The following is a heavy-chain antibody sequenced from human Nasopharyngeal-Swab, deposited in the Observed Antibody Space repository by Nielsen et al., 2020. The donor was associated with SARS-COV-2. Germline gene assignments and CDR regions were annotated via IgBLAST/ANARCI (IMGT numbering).Heavy chain of an antibody. CDR1: GFTFSHAW. J-gene: IGHJ4*02. D-gene: IGHD3-22*01. CDR2: INIKTDGGTT. Sequence: GGSLRLSCAASGFTFSHAWMTWVCQAPGKGLEWVGRINIKTDGGTTDYAAPVKGRFIISRDDSKNTLYLQMNSLKTEDTAVYYCTTLDDNSGYFGQWGQGTLVTVSS. V-gene: IGHV3-15*01. CDR3: TTLDDNSGYFGQ.